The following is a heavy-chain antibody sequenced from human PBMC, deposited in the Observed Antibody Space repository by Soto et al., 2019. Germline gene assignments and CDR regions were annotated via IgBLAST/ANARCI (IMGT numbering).Heavy chain of an antibody. CDR2: IYHSGST. Sequence: SETLSLTCAVSGGSISSSNWWSWVRQPPGKGLEWIGEIYHSGSTNYNPSLKSRVTISVDKSKNQFSLKLSSVTAADTAVYYFARQNYGDYITAYWGQGTLVTVSS. CDR3: ARQNYGDYITAY. CDR1: GGSISSSNW. D-gene: IGHD4-17*01. J-gene: IGHJ4*02. V-gene: IGHV4-4*02.